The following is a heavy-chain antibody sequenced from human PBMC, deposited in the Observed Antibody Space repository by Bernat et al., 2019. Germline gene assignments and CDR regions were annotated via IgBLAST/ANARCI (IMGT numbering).Heavy chain of an antibody. D-gene: IGHD4-17*01. V-gene: IGHV3-30*18. CDR1: GFTFSSYG. Sequence: QVQLVESGGGVVKPGRSLRLSCAASGFTFSSYGMHWVRQAPGKGLEWVAVISNDGSNKYYADSVKGRFTISRDNSKNTLYLQMNSLRAEDTAVYYCAKDDAYADYVSIVLDAFDIWGQGTMVTVSS. CDR3: AKDDAYADYVSIVLDAFDI. CDR2: ISNDGSNK. J-gene: IGHJ3*02.